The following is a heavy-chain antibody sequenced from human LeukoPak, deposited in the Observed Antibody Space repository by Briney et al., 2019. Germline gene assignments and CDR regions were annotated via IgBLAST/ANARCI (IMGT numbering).Heavy chain of an antibody. D-gene: IGHD2-21*01. CDR2: INHSGST. Sequence: PSETLSLTCAVYGGSFSGYYWSWIRQPPGKGLEWIGEINHSGSTNYNPSLKSRVTISVDTSKNDFSLKLSSVTAADTAEYYCERHRPLAYCGGDCYSFDYWGQGTLVTVSS. V-gene: IGHV4-34*01. J-gene: IGHJ4*02. CDR3: ERHRPLAYCGGDCYSFDY. CDR1: GGSFSGYY.